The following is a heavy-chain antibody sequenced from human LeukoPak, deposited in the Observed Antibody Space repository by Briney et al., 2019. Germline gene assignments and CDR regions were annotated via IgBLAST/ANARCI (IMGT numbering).Heavy chain of an antibody. CDR2: ISSSSSTI. CDR3: ARDPVYYYDSSGYFYLDY. Sequence: GGSLRLSCAASGFTVSNNYMNWVRQAPGKGLEWVSYISSSSSTIYYADSVKGRFTISRDNAKNSLYLQMNSLRDEDTAVYYCARDPVYYYDSSGYFYLDYWGQGTLVTVSS. J-gene: IGHJ4*02. CDR1: GFTVSNNY. D-gene: IGHD3-22*01. V-gene: IGHV3-48*02.